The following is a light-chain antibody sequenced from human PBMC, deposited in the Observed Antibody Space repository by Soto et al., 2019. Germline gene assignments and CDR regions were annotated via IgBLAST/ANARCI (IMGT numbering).Light chain of an antibody. CDR1: SSNIGAGYD. V-gene: IGLV1-40*01. CDR2: GNG. CDR3: QSYDSSLSGSEV. Sequence: QSVLTQPPSVSGAPGQGVTISCTGSSSNIGAGYDVHWYQQLPGTAPKLLIYGNGNRPSGVPDRFSGSKSGTSASLAITGLQAEDEADYYCQSYDSSLSGSEVFGTGTKVTVL. J-gene: IGLJ1*01.